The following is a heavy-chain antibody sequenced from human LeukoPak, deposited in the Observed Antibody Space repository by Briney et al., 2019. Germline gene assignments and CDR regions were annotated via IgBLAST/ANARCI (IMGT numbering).Heavy chain of an antibody. Sequence: GGSLRLSCAASGFTFSSYWMSWVRQAPGKGLEWVANIKQDGSEKYYVDSVKGRFTISRDNAKNTLYLQMNSLRAEDTAVYYCARDTGLAHFDYWGQGTLVTVSS. J-gene: IGHJ4*02. CDR1: GFTFSSYW. CDR2: IKQDGSEK. CDR3: ARDTGLAHFDY. V-gene: IGHV3-7*03. D-gene: IGHD6-19*01.